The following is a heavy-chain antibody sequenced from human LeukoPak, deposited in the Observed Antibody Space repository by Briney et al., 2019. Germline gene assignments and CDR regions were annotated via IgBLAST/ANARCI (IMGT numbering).Heavy chain of an antibody. Sequence: PGGSLRLSCAASGFTFSSCALSWVRHAPGKGLEWVSGISASGRCKHYADSVKGRFTISRDDSKNTLYLQMNSVRADDTAVYYCAIRGSRSYNYYYGMDVWGQGTTVTVSS. V-gene: IGHV3-23*01. CDR1: GFTFSSCA. CDR3: AIRGSRSYNYYYGMDV. J-gene: IGHJ6*02. CDR2: ISASGRCK. D-gene: IGHD2-2*01.